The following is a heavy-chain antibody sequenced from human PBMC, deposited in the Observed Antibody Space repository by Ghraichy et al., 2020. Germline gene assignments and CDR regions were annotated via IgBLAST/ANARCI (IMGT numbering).Heavy chain of an antibody. CDR3: TREWPEPSYFDY. V-gene: IGHV3-49*03. J-gene: IGHJ4*02. CDR2: IRSRTYGGTA. Sequence: GGSLRLSCAASGFTFGDYAMTRFRQAPGKGLEWVGFIRSRTYGGTAEYAASVKGRFTISRDDAESIAYLQMNSLKTDDTAMYYCTREWPEPSYFDYWGQGTLVTVSS. CDR1: GFTFGDYA. D-gene: IGHD3-10*01.